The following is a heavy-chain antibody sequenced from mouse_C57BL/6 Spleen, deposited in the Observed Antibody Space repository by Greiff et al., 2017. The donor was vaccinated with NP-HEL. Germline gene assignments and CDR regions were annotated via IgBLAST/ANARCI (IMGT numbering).Heavy chain of an antibody. D-gene: IGHD1-1*01. Sequence: DVMLVESGGGLVKPGGSLKLSCAASGFTFSDYGMHWVRQAPEKGLEWVAYISSGSSTIYYADTVKGRFTISRDNAKNTLFLQMTSLRSEDTAMYYCALYQRWYFDVWGTGTTVTVSS. J-gene: IGHJ1*03. CDR2: ISSGSSTI. CDR1: GFTFSDYG. V-gene: IGHV5-17*01. CDR3: ALYQRWYFDV.